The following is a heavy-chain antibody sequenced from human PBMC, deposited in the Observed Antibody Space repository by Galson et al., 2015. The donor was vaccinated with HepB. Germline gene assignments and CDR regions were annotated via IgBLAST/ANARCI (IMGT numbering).Heavy chain of an antibody. V-gene: IGHV3-49*03. CDR1: GFTFGDYA. D-gene: IGHD4-23*01. CDR3: SRVGYGGNLGFDY. CDR2: IRSKAYGGTT. Sequence: SLRLSCAASGFTFGDYAMSWFRQAPGKGLEWVGFIRSKAYGGTTEYAASVKGRFTISRDDSKSIAYLEMNSLKTEDTAVYYCSRVGYGGNLGFDYWGQGTLVTVSS. J-gene: IGHJ4*02.